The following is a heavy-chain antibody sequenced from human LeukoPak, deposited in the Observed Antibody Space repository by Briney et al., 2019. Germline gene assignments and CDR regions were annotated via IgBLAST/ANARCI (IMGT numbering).Heavy chain of an antibody. CDR1: GFSLITKEVA. Sequence: SGPTLVNPTQTLTLTCTFSGFSLITKEVAVGWIRQPPGKGLEWLALIYWDGEKRYRPSLKDRLTITKDTSKNQVVLTMTNMDPVDTGTYYCPHTRWTRGFFGYWGEGTLVTVSS. V-gene: IGHV2-5*02. D-gene: IGHD5-24*01. CDR2: IYWDGEK. CDR3: PHTRWTRGFFGY. J-gene: IGHJ4*02.